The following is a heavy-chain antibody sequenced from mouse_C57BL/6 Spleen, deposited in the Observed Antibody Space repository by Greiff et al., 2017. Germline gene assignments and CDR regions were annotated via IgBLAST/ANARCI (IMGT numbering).Heavy chain of an antibody. Sequence: QVQLQQSGPELVKPGASVKLSCKASGYTFTSYDINWVKQRPGQGLEWIGWIYPRDGSTTYNEKFKGKATLTVDTSSSTAYVELRSLTSEDAAVYFWEREVLRSYFDYWGQGTTRTGSS. D-gene: IGHD1-1*01. J-gene: IGHJ2*01. CDR2: IYPRDGST. CDR1: GYTFTSYD. CDR3: EREVLRSYFDY. V-gene: IGHV1-85*01.